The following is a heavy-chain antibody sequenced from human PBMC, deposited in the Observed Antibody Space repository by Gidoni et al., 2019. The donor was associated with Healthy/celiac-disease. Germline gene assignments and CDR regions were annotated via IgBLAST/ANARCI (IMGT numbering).Heavy chain of an antibody. CDR3: ARRRTTVTTGYWYFDL. D-gene: IGHD4-17*01. CDR1: GRSLSSYY. V-gene: IGHV4-59*01. CDR2: ISYRWST. J-gene: IGHJ2*01. Sequence: QVQLQESCPGLVQPSETLSLPRTGQGRSLSSYYWSWIRQPPGKGLEWIGYISYRWSTNYNPYLKRRVTISGDTSKNQFSLKLSSVTAADTAVYYCARRRTTVTTGYWYFDLWGRGTLVTVSS.